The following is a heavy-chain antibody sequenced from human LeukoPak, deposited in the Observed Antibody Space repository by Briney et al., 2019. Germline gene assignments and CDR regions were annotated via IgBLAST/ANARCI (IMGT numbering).Heavy chain of an antibody. D-gene: IGHD6-13*01. CDR2: INPSGGST. Sequence: GASVKVSCKASGYTFTSYYMHWVRQAPGQGLEWMGIINPSGGSTSYAQKLQGRVTMTRDTSTSTVYMELSSLRSEDTAVYYCASPSYSSSSYYGMDVWGQGTTVTVSS. CDR1: GYTFTSYY. CDR3: ASPSYSSSSYYGMDV. V-gene: IGHV1-46*01. J-gene: IGHJ6*02.